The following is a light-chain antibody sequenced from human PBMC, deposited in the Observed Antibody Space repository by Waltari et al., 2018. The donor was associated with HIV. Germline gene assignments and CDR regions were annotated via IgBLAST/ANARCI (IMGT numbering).Light chain of an antibody. V-gene: IGKV3-15*01. J-gene: IGKJ2*01. Sequence: EIVMTQSPATLSVSPGERATLSRRASQSVRSNLAWYQQKPGQATRLVIYDASTRATGIPARFSGSGSGTEFTLTISSLQSEDFAVYYCQQYNNWPPYTFGQGTKLEIK. CDR2: DAS. CDR1: QSVRSN. CDR3: QQYNNWPPYT.